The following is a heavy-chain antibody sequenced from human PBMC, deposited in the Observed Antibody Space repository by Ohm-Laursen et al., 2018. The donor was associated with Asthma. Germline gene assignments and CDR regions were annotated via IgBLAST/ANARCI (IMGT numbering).Heavy chain of an antibody. J-gene: IGHJ4*02. V-gene: IGHV1-3*01. D-gene: IGHD2-2*01. Sequence: KFQGRVTITRDTSASTAYMELSSLRSEDTAVYYCARGDFPAAMLDYWGQGTLVTVSS. CDR3: ARGDFPAAMLDY.